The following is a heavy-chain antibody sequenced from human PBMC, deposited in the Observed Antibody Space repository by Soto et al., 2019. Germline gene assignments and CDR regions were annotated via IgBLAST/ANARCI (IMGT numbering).Heavy chain of an antibody. V-gene: IGHV4-31*03. CDR2: IYYSGST. CDR1: GGSISSGGYY. J-gene: IGHJ6*02. CDR3: ARGIAALGGMDV. Sequence: QVQLQESGPGLVKPSQTLSLTCTVSGGSISSGGYYWSWIRQHPGKGLEWIGYIYYSGSTYYNPSLKSRVTISVDTSKNQCSLKLSSGTAADTAVYYCARGIAALGGMDVWGQGTTVTFSS. D-gene: IGHD6-13*01.